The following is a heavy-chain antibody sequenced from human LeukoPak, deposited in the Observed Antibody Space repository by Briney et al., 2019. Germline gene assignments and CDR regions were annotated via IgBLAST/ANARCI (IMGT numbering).Heavy chain of an antibody. Sequence: SQTLSLTCAISGDSVSSNSAAWNWIRQSPSRGLEWLGRTYYRSKWYNDYAVSVKSRITINPDTSKNQFSLQLNSVTPEDTAVYYCARSPGYSSGWSKTYYYYYYMDVWGKGTTVTVSS. V-gene: IGHV6-1*01. J-gene: IGHJ6*03. D-gene: IGHD6-19*01. CDR2: TYYRSKWYN. CDR1: GDSVSSNSAA. CDR3: ARSPGYSSGWSKTYYYYYYMDV.